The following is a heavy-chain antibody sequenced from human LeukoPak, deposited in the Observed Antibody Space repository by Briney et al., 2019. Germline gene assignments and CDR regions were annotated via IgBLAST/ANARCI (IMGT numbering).Heavy chain of an antibody. Sequence: TGGSLRLSCAASGFTFSSYSMTWVRQAPGKGLEWVSVIYSGGSTYYADSVKGRFTISRDNSKNTLYLQMNNLRADDTAVYYCARDTVTTFRFRDYYYYGMDVWGQGTTVTVSS. CDR3: ARDTVTTFRFRDYYYYGMDV. V-gene: IGHV3-53*05. J-gene: IGHJ6*02. CDR2: IYSGGST. D-gene: IGHD4-17*01. CDR1: GFTFSSYS.